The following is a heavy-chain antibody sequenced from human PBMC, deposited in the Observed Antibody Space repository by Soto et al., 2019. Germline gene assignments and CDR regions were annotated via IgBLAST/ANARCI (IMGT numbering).Heavy chain of an antibody. D-gene: IGHD5-12*01. CDR1: SGSISSGGYY. Sequence: SETLSLTCTVSSGSISSGGYYWSWIRQHPGKGLEWIGYIYYSGSTYYNPSLKSRVTISVDTSKNQFSLKLSSVTAADTAVYYCARDGRGGYNGRYFDYWGQGTLVTVSS. CDR2: IYYSGST. CDR3: ARDGRGGYNGRYFDY. J-gene: IGHJ4*02. V-gene: IGHV4-31*03.